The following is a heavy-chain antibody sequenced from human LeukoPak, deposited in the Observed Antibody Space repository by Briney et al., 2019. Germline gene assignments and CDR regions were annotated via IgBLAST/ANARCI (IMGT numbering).Heavy chain of an antibody. CDR1: GFTFSSYS. CDR3: ARDDSSGFGDAFDI. V-gene: IGHV3-66*01. D-gene: IGHD3-22*01. J-gene: IGHJ3*02. Sequence: AGGSLRLSCAASGFTFSSYSMNWVRQAPGKGLEWVSVIYSGGSTYYADSVKGRFTISRDNSKNTLYLQMNSLRAEDTAVYYCARDDSSGFGDAFDIWGQGTMVTVSS. CDR2: IYSGGST.